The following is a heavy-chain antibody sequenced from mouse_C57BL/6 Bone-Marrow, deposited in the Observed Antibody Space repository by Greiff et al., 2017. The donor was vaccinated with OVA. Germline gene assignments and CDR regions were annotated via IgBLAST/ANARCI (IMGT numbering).Heavy chain of an antibody. V-gene: IGHV3-6*01. D-gene: IGHD4-1*01. CDR1: GYSITSGYY. CDR3: ARTTGLYAMDY. CDR2: ISYDGSN. Sequence: EVQLQESGPGLVKPSQSLSLTCSVTGYSITSGYYWNWIRQFPGNKLGWMGYISYDGSNNYNPSLKNRISITRDTSKNQFFLKLNSVTTEDTATYDCARTTGLYAMDYWGQGTSVTVSS. J-gene: IGHJ4*01.